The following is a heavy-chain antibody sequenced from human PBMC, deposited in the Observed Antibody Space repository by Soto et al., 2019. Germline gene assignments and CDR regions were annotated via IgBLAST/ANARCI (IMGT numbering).Heavy chain of an antibody. D-gene: IGHD3-3*01. CDR1: GFTFISYS. V-gene: IGHV3-21*04. CDR3: ARGYDFLSGYYTNNWFDP. Sequence: GGSLRLSCAASGFTFISYSMNWVRQAPGKGLEWVSSITSSSSYIYYADSVKGRFTISRDNAKNSLYLQMNSLRAEDTAVYYCARGYDFLSGYYTNNWFDPWGQGTLVTVSS. J-gene: IGHJ5*02. CDR2: ITSSSSYI.